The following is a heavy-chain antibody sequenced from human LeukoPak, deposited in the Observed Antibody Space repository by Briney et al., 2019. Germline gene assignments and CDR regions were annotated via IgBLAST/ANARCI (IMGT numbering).Heavy chain of an antibody. CDR2: IIPIFGTA. V-gene: IGHV1-69*13. J-gene: IGHJ4*02. Sequence: SVKVSCKASGGTFSSYAISWVRQAPGQGLEWMGGIIPIFGTANYAQKFQGRVTITADESTSTAYMELSSLRSEDTAVYYCARASRFGFGELYGFDYWGQGTLVTVSS. D-gene: IGHD3-10*01. CDR3: ARASRFGFGELYGFDY. CDR1: GGTFSSYA.